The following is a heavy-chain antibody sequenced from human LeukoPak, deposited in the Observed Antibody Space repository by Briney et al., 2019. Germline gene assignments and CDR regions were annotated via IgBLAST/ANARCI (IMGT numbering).Heavy chain of an antibody. Sequence: PGESLRLSCAASGFTLSDFYMTWIRQAPGKGLECVSYISNGRSNTIRYAESVRGRFTVSRDYAKNSLYLQMNSLSADDTAVYYCARARTSYCGGDCSYYYMDVWGKGTTVTVSS. J-gene: IGHJ6*03. V-gene: IGHV3-11*01. CDR2: ISNGRSNTI. CDR3: ARARTSYCGGDCSYYYMDV. D-gene: IGHD2-21*02. CDR1: GFTLSDFY.